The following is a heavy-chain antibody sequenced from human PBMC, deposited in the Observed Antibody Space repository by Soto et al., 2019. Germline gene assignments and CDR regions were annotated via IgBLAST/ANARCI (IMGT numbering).Heavy chain of an antibody. J-gene: IGHJ4*02. V-gene: IGHV1-46*01. Sequence: GASVKVSCKASGYTFTSYYMHWVRQAPGQGLEWMGIINPSGGSTSYAQKFQGRVTMTRDTSTSTVYMELSSLRSEDTAVYYCASTLFNYYDSSGYFDYWGQGTLVTVSS. CDR2: INPSGGST. CDR1: GYTFTSYY. CDR3: ASTLFNYYDSSGYFDY. D-gene: IGHD3-22*01.